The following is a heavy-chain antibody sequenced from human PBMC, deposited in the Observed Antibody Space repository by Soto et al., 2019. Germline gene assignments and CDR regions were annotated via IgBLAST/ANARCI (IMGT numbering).Heavy chain of an antibody. D-gene: IGHD1-1*01. V-gene: IGHV3-21*01. CDR1: GFTFTTYS. CDR3: ARDKGSPGNYYFDF. CDR2: ISSSSTYI. Sequence: PGGSLRLSCEASGFTFTTYSRNWVRQVPGKGLEWVSSISSSSTYIYYSDSVRGRFTISRDNAKNSLYLQMNSLRAEDTAVYYCARDKGSPGNYYFDFWGQGTLVIVSS. J-gene: IGHJ4*02.